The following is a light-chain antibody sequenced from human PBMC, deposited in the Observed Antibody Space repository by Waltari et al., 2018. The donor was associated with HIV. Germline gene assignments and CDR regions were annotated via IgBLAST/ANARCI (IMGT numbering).Light chain of an antibody. CDR1: SSNMGNRF. CDR2: DNN. V-gene: IGLV1-51*01. J-gene: IGLJ2*01. CDR3: SAWDVSLGAGV. Sequence: QSVLTQPPSVSAAPGQEVTVSCSGSSSNMGNRFVSWYQNVPGAAPKLLIYDNNRLPSGIPDRCSGSKSGSSANLVITGLQTGDEAAYYCSAWDVSLGAGVFGGGTKLTVL.